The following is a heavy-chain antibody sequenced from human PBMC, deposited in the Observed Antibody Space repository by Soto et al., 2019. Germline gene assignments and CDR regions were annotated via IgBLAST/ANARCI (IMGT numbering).Heavy chain of an antibody. CDR3: ARAPVGMDSINFFDH. D-gene: IGHD2-8*01. J-gene: IGHJ4*02. CDR1: GDSISSDGYH. CDR2: IYNGGRT. V-gene: IGHV4-30-4*01. Sequence: SETLSLTCTVSGDSISSDGYHWSWIRQSPGKGLEWIGYIYNGGRTFYRPSLESRINMSLDATKNSYSLRLTSATAADTAVYYCARAPVGMDSINFFDHWGQGILVTVSS.